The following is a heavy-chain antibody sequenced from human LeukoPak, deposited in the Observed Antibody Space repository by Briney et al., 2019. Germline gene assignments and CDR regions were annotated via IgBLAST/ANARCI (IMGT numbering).Heavy chain of an antibody. Sequence: ASVKVSCKASGYTFTSYDINWVRQATGQGLEWTGWMNPNSGNTGYAQKFQGRVTMTRNTSISTAYMELSSLRSEDTAVYYCARGRGRGRDGYNLIDYWGQGTLVTVSS. D-gene: IGHD5-24*01. CDR3: ARGRGRGRDGYNLIDY. J-gene: IGHJ4*02. CDR2: MNPNSGNT. CDR1: GYTFTSYD. V-gene: IGHV1-8*01.